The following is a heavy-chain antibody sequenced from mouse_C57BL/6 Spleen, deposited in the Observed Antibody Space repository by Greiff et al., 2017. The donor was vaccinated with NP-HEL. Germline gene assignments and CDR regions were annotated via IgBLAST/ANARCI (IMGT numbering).Heavy chain of an antibody. V-gene: IGHV3-6*01. D-gene: IGHD2-2*01. CDR2: ISYDGSN. CDR3: ARGYYGYDEGSFDY. Sequence: EVKLMESGPGLVKPSQSLSLTCSVTGYSITSGYYWNWIRQFPGNKLEWMGYISYDGSNNYNPSLKNRISITRDTSKNQFFLKLNSVTTEDTATYYCARGYYGYDEGSFDYWGQGTTLTVSS. J-gene: IGHJ2*01. CDR1: GYSITSGYY.